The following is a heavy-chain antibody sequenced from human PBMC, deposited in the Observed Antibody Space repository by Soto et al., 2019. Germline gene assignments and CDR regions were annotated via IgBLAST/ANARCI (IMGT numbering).Heavy chain of an antibody. CDR2: ISQSGSA. V-gene: IGHV4-30-2*01. Sequence: SETLSLSCVVSGGPISSGGYAWTWIRQPPGRGLEWIGYISQSGSADYNPSLKSRVTISVDTSKNQFSLRLSSVTAADTAVYYCARDRNGLGGLDFWGQGILVTVSS. D-gene: IGHD1-1*01. J-gene: IGHJ4*02. CDR1: GGPISSGGYA. CDR3: ARDRNGLGGLDF.